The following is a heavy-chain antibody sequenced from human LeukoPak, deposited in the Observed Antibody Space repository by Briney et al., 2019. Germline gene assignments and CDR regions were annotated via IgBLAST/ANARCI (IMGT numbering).Heavy chain of an antibody. CDR3: ARVYSGYDLRRKDYYYMDV. CDR1: GGSISSYY. CDR2: IYYSGST. J-gene: IGHJ6*03. Sequence: PSETLSLTCTVSGGSISSYYWRWIRQPPGKGLEWIGYIYYSGSTNYNPSLKSRVTISVDTSKNQFSLKLSSVTAADTAVYYCARVYSGYDLRRKDYYYMDVRGKGTTVTVSS. V-gene: IGHV4-59*01. D-gene: IGHD5-12*01.